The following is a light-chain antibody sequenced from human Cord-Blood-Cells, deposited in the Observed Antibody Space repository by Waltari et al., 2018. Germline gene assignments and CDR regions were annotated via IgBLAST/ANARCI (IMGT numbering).Light chain of an antibody. J-gene: IGKJ1*01. CDR2: DAS. CDR1: QSISSW. Sequence: DIKMTQSPSTLSASVGDRVTLTCRASQSISSWLAWYQQKPGKAPKLLIYDASSLESGVPSRFSGRGSGTEFTLTISSLQPDDFATYYCQQYNSYSQTFGQGTKVEIK. CDR3: QQYNSYSQT. V-gene: IGKV1-5*01.